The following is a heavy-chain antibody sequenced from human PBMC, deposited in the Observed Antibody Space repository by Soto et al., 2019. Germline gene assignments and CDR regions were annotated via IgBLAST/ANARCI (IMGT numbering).Heavy chain of an antibody. D-gene: IGHD2-15*01. J-gene: IGHJ4*02. CDR3: ARVAPYPDSYYFDY. CDR2: IIPIFGTA. CDR1: GVTFSSYA. V-gene: IGHV1-69*13. Sequence: SVKVSCKASGVTFSSYAISWVRQAPGQGLEWMGGIIPIFGTANYAQKFQGRVTITADESTSTAYMELSSLRSEDTAVYYCARVAPYPDSYYFDYWGQGTLVTVSS.